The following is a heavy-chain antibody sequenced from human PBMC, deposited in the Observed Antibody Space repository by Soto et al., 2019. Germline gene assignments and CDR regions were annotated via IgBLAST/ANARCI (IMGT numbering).Heavy chain of an antibody. V-gene: IGHV4-31*03. CDR2: IYYSGST. Sequence: LENPSLTRTFSGCSISSGGFCWGWIRQHPGKGLEWIGYIYYSGSTYYNPSLKSRVTISVDTSKNQFSLKLSSVTAADTAVYYCARDEGAFDIWGQGTMVTVSS. CDR3: ARDEGAFDI. CDR1: GCSISSGGFC. J-gene: IGHJ3*02.